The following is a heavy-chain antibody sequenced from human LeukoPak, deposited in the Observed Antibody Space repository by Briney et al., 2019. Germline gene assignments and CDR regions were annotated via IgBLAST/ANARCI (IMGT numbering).Heavy chain of an antibody. V-gene: IGHV4-61*01. CDR2: IYYSGST. CDR3: ARARGDWQWPPDY. J-gene: IGHJ4*02. CDR1: GGSVSSGSYY. D-gene: IGHD6-19*01. Sequence: SETLSLTCTVSGGSVSSGSYYWSWIRQPPGKGLEWIGYIYYSGSTNYNPSLKSRVTISVDTSKNQFSLKLSSVTAADTAVFYCARARGDWQWPPDYWGQGTLVTVSS.